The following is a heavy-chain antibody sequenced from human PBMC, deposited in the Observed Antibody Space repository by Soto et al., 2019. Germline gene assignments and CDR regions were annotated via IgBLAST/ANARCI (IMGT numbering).Heavy chain of an antibody. D-gene: IGHD6-13*01. J-gene: IGHJ6*02. CDR2: LNHSGST. CDR1: GGSFSGYY. Sequence: SETLSLTCAVYGGSFSGYYWSWIRQPPGKGLEWIGELNHSGSTNYNPSLKSRVTISVDTSKNQFSLKLSPVTAADTAVYYCARDPAYLYSSSWFNYYYYGMDVWGQGTTVTVSS. CDR3: ARDPAYLYSSSWFNYYYYGMDV. V-gene: IGHV4-34*01.